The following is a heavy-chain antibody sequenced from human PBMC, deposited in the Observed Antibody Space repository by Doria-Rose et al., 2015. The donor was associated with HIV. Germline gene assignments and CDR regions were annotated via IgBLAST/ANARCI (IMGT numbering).Heavy chain of an antibody. Sequence: GAGLLKPSETLSLTCAVYGGSFRGYYWNWIRQPLGKGLEWIGEINHSGSPDYNPSLKSRVTMSVDTSRKQFSLKLNSVTAADTAVYYCARAGPEYYFDSWGQGTLVTVSS. J-gene: IGHJ4*02. V-gene: IGHV4-34*01. CDR3: ARAGPEYYFDS. CDR1: GGSFRGYY. CDR2: INHSGSP.